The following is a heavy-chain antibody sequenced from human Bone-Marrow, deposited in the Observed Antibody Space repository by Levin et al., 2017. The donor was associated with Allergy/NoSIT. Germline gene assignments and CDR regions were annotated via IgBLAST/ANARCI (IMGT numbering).Heavy chain of an antibody. CDR1: GFTFSDYY. CDR2: IGPVGTKI. J-gene: IGHJ4*02. V-gene: IGHV3-11*01. Sequence: GGSLRLSCEVSGFTFSDYYMNWIRQAPGRGLEWVAFIGPVGTKIYYADSVKGRFTISRDNAKSTLYLQMNSLRAEDTDVYYCARDEEAQEYCDPTFGYWGQGTLVTVSS. CDR3: ARDEEAQEYCDPTFGY. D-gene: IGHD2-21*01.